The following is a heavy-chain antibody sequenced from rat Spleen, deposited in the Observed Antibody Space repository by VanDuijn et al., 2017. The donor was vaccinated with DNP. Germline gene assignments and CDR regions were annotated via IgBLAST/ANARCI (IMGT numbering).Heavy chain of an antibody. CDR3: ARRGYYDGSYPYFDY. CDR2: LFYDGGST. J-gene: IGHJ2*01. CDR1: GFTFRDYN. Sequence: EVQLVESGGGLVQPGRSLKLSCAASGFTFRDYNLAWVRPTPKKGLEWGATLFYDGGSTSYRDSVRGRFTNSRDYAKSTLYLQRDSLRSEDTATYYCARRGYYDGSYPYFDYWGQGVMVTVSS. D-gene: IGHD1-12*02. V-gene: IGHV5S10*01.